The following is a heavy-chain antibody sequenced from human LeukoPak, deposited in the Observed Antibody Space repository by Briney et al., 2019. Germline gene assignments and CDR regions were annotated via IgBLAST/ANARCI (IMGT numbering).Heavy chain of an antibody. CDR2: FDPEDGET. J-gene: IGHJ5*02. Sequence: ASVKVSCKASGYTFTSYYMHWVRQAPGKGLEWMGGFDPEDGETIYAQKFQGRVTMTEDTSTDTAYMELSSLRSEDTAVYYCATGAVGNWFDPWGQGTLVTVSS. D-gene: IGHD6-19*01. CDR1: GYTFTSYY. V-gene: IGHV1-24*01. CDR3: ATGAVGNWFDP.